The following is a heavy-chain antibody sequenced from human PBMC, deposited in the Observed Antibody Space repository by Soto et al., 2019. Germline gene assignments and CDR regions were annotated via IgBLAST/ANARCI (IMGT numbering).Heavy chain of an antibody. V-gene: IGHV3-53*01. Sequence: EVQLVESGGGLIQPGGSLRLSCAASGFTVSRNYMSWVRQAPGKGLEWVSVIYSDGSTYYADSVKGRFTISRDNSKNTLYLHMNSLRAEDTAVYYCARNYYDTGGGFDYWGQGTLVTVSS. J-gene: IGHJ4*02. CDR2: IYSDGST. CDR3: ARNYYDTGGGFDY. CDR1: GFTVSRNY. D-gene: IGHD3-22*01.